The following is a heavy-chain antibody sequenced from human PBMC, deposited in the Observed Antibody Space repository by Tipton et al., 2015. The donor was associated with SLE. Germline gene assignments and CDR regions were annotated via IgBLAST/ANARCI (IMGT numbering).Heavy chain of an antibody. Sequence: SLRLSCAASGFTFSSYWMSWVRQAPGKGLEWVANIKQDGSEKYYVDSVKGRFTISRDNAKNSLYLQMNSLRAEDTAVYYCAKDQRWELPYGMDVWGQGTTVTVSS. D-gene: IGHD1-26*01. CDR3: AKDQRWELPYGMDV. CDR2: IKQDGSEK. CDR1: GFTFSSYW. J-gene: IGHJ6*02. V-gene: IGHV3-7*03.